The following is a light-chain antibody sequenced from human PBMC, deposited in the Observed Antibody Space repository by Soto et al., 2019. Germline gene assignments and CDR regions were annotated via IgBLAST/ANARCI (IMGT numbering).Light chain of an antibody. CDR1: QSVSSSY. Sequence: EIVLTQSPGTLSLSPGERATLSCRASQSVSSSYLAWYQQKPGQATRLLIYGASSRATGIPDRFSGSGYGTDIPLTISRLEPEDFAVYNCQRYVSSPSYGQGTKVEIK. V-gene: IGKV3-20*01. CDR2: GAS. J-gene: IGKJ1*01. CDR3: QRYVSSPS.